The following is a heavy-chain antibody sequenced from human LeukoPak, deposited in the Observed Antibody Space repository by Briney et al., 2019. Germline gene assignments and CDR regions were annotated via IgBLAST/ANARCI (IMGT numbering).Heavy chain of an antibody. D-gene: IGHD3-22*01. J-gene: IGHJ1*01. Sequence: SGNLSLTCAVSGGSISSSNWWSWVRQPPGKGLEWIGEIYHSGSTNYNPSLKSRVTISVDKSKNQFSLKLSSVTAADTAVYYCARDRGPYYYDSSGSPAEYFQHWGQGTLVTVSS. CDR1: GGSISSSNW. V-gene: IGHV4-4*02. CDR3: ARDRGPYYYDSSGSPAEYFQH. CDR2: IYHSGST.